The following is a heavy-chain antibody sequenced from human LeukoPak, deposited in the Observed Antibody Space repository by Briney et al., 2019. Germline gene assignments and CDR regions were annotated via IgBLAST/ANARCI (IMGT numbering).Heavy chain of an antibody. V-gene: IGHV1-69*04. CDR3: ARGGGVDILTGFQY. Sequence: VASVKVSCKASGGTFSSYALSWVRQAPGQGLEWMGRIIPILGIVNYPQKFQGRVTITADQSTSTAYMELSSLRSEDTAVYYCARGGGVDILTGFQYWGQGTLVTVSS. D-gene: IGHD3-9*01. CDR1: GGTFSSYA. J-gene: IGHJ4*02. CDR2: IIPILGIV.